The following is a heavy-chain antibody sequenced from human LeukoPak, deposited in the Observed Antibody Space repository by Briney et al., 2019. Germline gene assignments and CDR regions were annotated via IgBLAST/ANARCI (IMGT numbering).Heavy chain of an antibody. J-gene: IGHJ4*02. Sequence: SSVNVSCKASVYTFTRYYMHWVRQAPGQGLGWMGWINPNSGGTNYAQKFQGRVTMTRDTSISTAYMEGGRLRSDDTAVYYCARDVPTFYDSSGYYPFDYWGQGTLVTVSS. D-gene: IGHD3-22*01. CDR2: INPNSGGT. CDR1: VYTFTRYY. CDR3: ARDVPTFYDSSGYYPFDY. V-gene: IGHV1-2*02.